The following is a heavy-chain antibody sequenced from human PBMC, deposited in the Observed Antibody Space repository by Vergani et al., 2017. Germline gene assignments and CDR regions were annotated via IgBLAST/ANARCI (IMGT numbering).Heavy chain of an antibody. Sequence: VQLLESGGGLVQPGGSLRLSCAASGFTFSSYGMHWVRQAPGKGLEWVAVISYDGSNKYYADSVKGRFTISRDNSKNTLYLQMNSLRAEDTAVYYCAKGQLWSTPLTDYWGQGTLVTVSS. CDR2: ISYDGSNK. CDR1: GFTFSSYG. J-gene: IGHJ4*02. V-gene: IGHV3-30*18. D-gene: IGHD5-18*01. CDR3: AKGQLWSTPLTDY.